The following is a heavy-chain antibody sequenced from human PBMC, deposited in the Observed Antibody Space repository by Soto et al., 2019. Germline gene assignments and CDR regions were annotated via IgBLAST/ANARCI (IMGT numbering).Heavy chain of an antibody. CDR3: AKDQFVPVSCYDY. Sequence: GGSLRLSCAASGFTFSSYAMNWVRQAPGKGLEWVSAISGSGGSTYYADSVKGRFTISRDNSKNTLYLQMNSLRAEDTAVYYCAKDQFVPVSCYDYWGQGTLVTVSS. CDR1: GFTFSSYA. D-gene: IGHD2-15*01. V-gene: IGHV3-23*01. J-gene: IGHJ4*02. CDR2: ISGSGGST.